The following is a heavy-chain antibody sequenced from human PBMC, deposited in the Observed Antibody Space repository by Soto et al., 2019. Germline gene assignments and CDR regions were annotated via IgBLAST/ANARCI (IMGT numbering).Heavy chain of an antibody. Sequence: VGSLRLSCAASGFTFSSYGMHWVRQAPGKGLEWVAVIWYDGSNKYYADSVKGRFTISRDNSKNTLYLQMNSLRAEDTAVYYCARDSGSSFPTTLYYYYGMDVWGQGTTVTVSS. CDR2: IWYDGSNK. CDR1: GFTFSSYG. D-gene: IGHD6-6*01. V-gene: IGHV3-33*01. CDR3: ARDSGSSFPTTLYYYYGMDV. J-gene: IGHJ6*02.